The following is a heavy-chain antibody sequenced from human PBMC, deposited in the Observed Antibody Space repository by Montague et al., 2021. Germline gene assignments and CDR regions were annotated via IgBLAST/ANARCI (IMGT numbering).Heavy chain of an antibody. V-gene: IGHV4-59*08. D-gene: IGHD7-27*01. CDR1: GGSISDLY. CDR2: IYDSGTT. CDR3: ARRLGIRAPFDY. J-gene: IGHJ4*02. Sequence: SETLSLTCTVTGGSISDLYWSWIRQSPAKGLEWIGYIYDSGTTNYNPSLKSRVTISADTSMNQFSLNLRSVTAADTAVYFCARRLGIRAPFDYWGQGTLVTVSS.